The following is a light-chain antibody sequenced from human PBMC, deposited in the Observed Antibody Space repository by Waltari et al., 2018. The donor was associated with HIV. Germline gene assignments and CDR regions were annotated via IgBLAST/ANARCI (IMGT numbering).Light chain of an antibody. J-gene: IGLJ1*01. V-gene: IGLV1-40*01. CDR1: NTNIGAGYD. CDR3: QSFDTSLSASV. CDR2: DNT. Sequence: QSVLTQPPSVSGAPGQRVTISCPGSNTNIGAGYDVNWYQQVPGRAPKLLIYDNTNRPSGVPDRFSGYKSGTSAALAITGLQAVDETDYYCQSFDTSLSASVFGTGTRVTVL.